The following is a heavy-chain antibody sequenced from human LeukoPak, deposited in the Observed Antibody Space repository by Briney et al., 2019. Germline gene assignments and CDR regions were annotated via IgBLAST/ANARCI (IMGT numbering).Heavy chain of an antibody. V-gene: IGHV3-48*02. CDR2: ISSSTSTI. CDR1: GFTFSTYS. Sequence: GGSLRLSCAASGFTFSTYSMDWVRQAPGKGLEWVSYISSSTSTIYYADSVKSRFTISRDNAKNSLYLQMNSLRDEDTAVYYCARTPSIVGVANWYFDLWGRGTLVTVAS. J-gene: IGHJ2*01. D-gene: IGHD1-26*01. CDR3: ARTPSIVGVANWYFDL.